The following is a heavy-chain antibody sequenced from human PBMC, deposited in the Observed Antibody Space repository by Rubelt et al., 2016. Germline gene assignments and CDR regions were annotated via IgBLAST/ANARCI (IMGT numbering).Heavy chain of an antibody. CDR2: ISAYNGNT. CDR1: GYTFTSYG. D-gene: IGHD1-26*01. V-gene: IGHV1-18*01. J-gene: IGHJ3*02. Sequence: QVQLAQSGAEVKKPGASVKVSCKASGYTFTSYGISWVRQAPGQGLEWMGWISAYNGNTNFGQKLHGMVTMTPDTSTSTAYMELRSLRSDDTAVYYCARDSWELRGSAFDIWGQGTMVTVSS. CDR3: ARDSWELRGSAFDI.